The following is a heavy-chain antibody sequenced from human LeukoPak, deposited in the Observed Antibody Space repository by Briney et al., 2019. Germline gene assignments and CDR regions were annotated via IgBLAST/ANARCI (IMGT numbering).Heavy chain of an antibody. Sequence: SETLSLTCTVSGYSISSGYYWGWIRQPPGKGLEWIGSIYHSGRTFYNPSLKSRVTISVDTSKNQFSLKLSSVTAADTAVYYCARVRGIVATIGYYYYMDVWGKGTTVTISS. CDR2: IYHSGRT. CDR3: ARVRGIVATIGYYYYMDV. V-gene: IGHV4-38-2*02. CDR1: GYSISSGYY. D-gene: IGHD5-12*01. J-gene: IGHJ6*03.